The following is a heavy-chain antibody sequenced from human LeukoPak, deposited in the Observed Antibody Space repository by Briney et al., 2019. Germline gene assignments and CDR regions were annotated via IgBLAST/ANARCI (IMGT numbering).Heavy chain of an antibody. D-gene: IGHD2-21*02. CDR3: ARDSEISIVVVTAAPFDY. J-gene: IGHJ4*02. V-gene: IGHV1-46*01. CDR1: GYTFTSYY. Sequence: ASVKVSCKASGYTFTSYYMHCVRQAPGQGLEWMGIMDPSGGSTGYAQKFQCRVTMTRDTSTSTVYMELSSLRSEDTAVYYCARDSEISIVVVTAAPFDYWGQGTLVTVSS. CDR2: MDPSGGST.